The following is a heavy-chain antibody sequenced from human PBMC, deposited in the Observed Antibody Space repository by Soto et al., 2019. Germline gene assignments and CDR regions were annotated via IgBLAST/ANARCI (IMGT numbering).Heavy chain of an antibody. CDR1: GYTFTSYY. CDR2: INPSGGST. D-gene: IGHD3-3*01. CDR3: ARAYGFWSWYRNVFYYYGMDV. Sequence: SVKVSCKASGYTFTSYYMHWVRQAPGQGLEWMGIINPSGGSTSYAQKFQGRVTMTRDTSTSTVYMELSSLRSEDTAVYYCARAYGFWSWYRNVFYYYGMDVWGQGTTVSVSS. J-gene: IGHJ6*02. V-gene: IGHV1-46*01.